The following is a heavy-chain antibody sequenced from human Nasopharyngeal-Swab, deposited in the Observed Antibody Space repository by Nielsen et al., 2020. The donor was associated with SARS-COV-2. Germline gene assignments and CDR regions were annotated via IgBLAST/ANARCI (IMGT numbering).Heavy chain of an antibody. Sequence: WIRQPPGKGLEWVAVISYDGSNKYYADSVKGRFTISRDNSKNTLYLQMNSLRAEDTAVYYCASNGIRFLEWLLARPLDYWGQGTLVTVSS. V-gene: IGHV3-30-3*01. CDR3: ASNGIRFLEWLLARPLDY. D-gene: IGHD3-3*01. J-gene: IGHJ4*02. CDR2: ISYDGSNK.